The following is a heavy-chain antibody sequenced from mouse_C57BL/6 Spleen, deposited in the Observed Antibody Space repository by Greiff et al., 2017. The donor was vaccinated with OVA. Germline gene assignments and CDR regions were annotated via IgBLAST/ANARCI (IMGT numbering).Heavy chain of an antibody. Sequence: EVQLQQSGPELVKPGASVKIPCKASGYTFTDYNMDWVKQSHGKSLEWIGDINPNNGGTIYNQKFKGKATLTVDKSSSTAYMELRSLTSEDTAVYYCARSLLLRYYFDYWGQGTTLTVSS. CDR1: GYTFTDYN. D-gene: IGHD1-1*01. CDR2: INPNNGGT. J-gene: IGHJ2*01. CDR3: ARSLLLRYYFDY. V-gene: IGHV1-18*01.